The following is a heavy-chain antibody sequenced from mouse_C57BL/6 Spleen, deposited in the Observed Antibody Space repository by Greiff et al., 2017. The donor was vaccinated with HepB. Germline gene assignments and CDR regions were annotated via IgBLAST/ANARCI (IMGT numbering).Heavy chain of an antibody. V-gene: IGHV14-1*01. CDR1: GFNIKDYY. D-gene: IGHD1-1*01. Sequence: EVKLQESGAELVRPGASVKLSCTASGFNIKDYYMHWVKQRPEQGLEWIGRIDPEDGDTEYAPKFQGKATMTADTSSNTAYLQLSSLTSEDTAVYYCTTWTVVDNWYFDVWGTGTTVTVSS. J-gene: IGHJ1*03. CDR2: IDPEDGDT. CDR3: TTWTVVDNWYFDV.